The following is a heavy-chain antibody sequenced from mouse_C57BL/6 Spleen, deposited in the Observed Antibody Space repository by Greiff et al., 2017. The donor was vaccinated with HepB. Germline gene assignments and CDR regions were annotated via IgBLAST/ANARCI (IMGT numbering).Heavy chain of an antibody. CDR3: ARSEKLGYWYFDV. D-gene: IGHD4-1*01. Sequence: VMLVESGPGLVQPSQSLSITCTVSGFSFTSYGVHWVRQSPGKGLEWLGVIWSGGSTDYNAAFISRLSISKDNSKSQVFFKMNSLQADDTAIYYCARSEKLGYWYFDVWGTGTTVTVSS. CDR1: GFSFTSYG. V-gene: IGHV2-2*01. J-gene: IGHJ1*03. CDR2: IWSGGST.